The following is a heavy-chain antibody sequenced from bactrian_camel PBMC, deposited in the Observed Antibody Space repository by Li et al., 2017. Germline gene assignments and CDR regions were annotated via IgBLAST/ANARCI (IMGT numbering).Heavy chain of an antibody. CDR1: EGITNYSC. D-gene: IGHD6*01. V-gene: IGHV3S54*01. CDR2: LFTGLRST. CDR3: AEGRGSRGEHCYSLNY. Sequence: VQLVESGGGSVQAGGSLRLSCVASEGITNYSCMGWFRQAPGLEREEVGLLFTGLRSTDYRASVKGRFTISQDSARNTVYLQMNNLQPEDTATYYCAEGRGSRGEHCYSLNYWGQGTQVTVS. J-gene: IGHJ4*01.